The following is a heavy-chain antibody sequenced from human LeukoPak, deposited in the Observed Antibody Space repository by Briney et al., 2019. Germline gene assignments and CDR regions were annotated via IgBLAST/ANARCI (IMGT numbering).Heavy chain of an antibody. CDR1: GGTFSSYA. D-gene: IGHD3-16*01. J-gene: IGHJ4*02. V-gene: IGHV1-69*05. Sequence: GASVKVSCKASGGTFSSYAISWVRRAPGQGLEWMGGIIPIFGTANYAQKFQGRVTITTDESTSTAYMELSSLRSDDTAVYYCAREGGSGSFVYWGQGTLVTVSS. CDR2: IIPIFGTA. CDR3: AREGGSGSFVY.